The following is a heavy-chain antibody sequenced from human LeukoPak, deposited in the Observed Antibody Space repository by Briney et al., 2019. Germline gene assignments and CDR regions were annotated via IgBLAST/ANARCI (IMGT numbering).Heavy chain of an antibody. V-gene: IGHV4-4*02. Sequence: GTLSPTCAVSGGSISSSNWWSWVRQPPGKGLEWIGEIYHSGSTNYNPSLKSRVTISVDKSKNQFSLKLSSVTAADTAVYYCASSGSGFPPYYYYYGMDVWGQGTTVTVSS. D-gene: IGHD3-3*01. CDR1: GGSISSSNW. J-gene: IGHJ6*02. CDR3: ASSGSGFPPYYYYYGMDV. CDR2: IYHSGST.